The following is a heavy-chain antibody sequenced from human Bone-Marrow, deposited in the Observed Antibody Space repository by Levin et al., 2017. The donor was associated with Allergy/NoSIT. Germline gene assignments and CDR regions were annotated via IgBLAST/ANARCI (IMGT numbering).Heavy chain of an antibody. CDR2: IYTGGST. Sequence: TGESLKISCAASGFTVTTYYMTWVRQAPGQGLEWVSLIYTGGSTYYADSVKGRFTISRDTSKDTLFLQMNNLRAEDTAVYYCATGNQSYWGRGTLVTVSS. J-gene: IGHJ4*02. CDR3: ATGNQSY. CDR1: GFTVTTYY. V-gene: IGHV3-53*01.